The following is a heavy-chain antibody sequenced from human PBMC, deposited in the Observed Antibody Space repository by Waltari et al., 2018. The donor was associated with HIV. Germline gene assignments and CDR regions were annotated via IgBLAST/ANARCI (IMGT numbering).Heavy chain of an antibody. CDR3: AREPGIAAADF. CDR2: ISSSSTYI. CDR1: GFSFSSYS. J-gene: IGHJ4*02. D-gene: IGHD6-13*01. V-gene: IGHV3-21*01. Sequence: VQLVVSGGGLVKPGGSLELSCAASGFSFSSYSMNWVRQAPGKGLEWVSSISSSSTYIYYADSVKGRFTISRDNAKNSLYLQMNSLRAEDTAVYYCAREPGIAAADFWGQGTLVTVSS.